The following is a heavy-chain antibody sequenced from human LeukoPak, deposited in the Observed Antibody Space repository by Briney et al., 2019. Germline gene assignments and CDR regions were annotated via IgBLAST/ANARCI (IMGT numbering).Heavy chain of an antibody. V-gene: IGHV1-2*02. Sequence: ASVKVSCKASGYTFTGYYMRWVRQAPGQGLEWMGWINPNSGGTNYAQKFQGRVTMTRDTSISTAYMELSRLRSDDTAVYYCARRGWLSTYYYYYYYMDVWGKGTTVTVSS. CDR3: ARRGWLSTYYYYYYYMDV. D-gene: IGHD5-12*01. J-gene: IGHJ6*03. CDR1: GYTFTGYY. CDR2: INPNSGGT.